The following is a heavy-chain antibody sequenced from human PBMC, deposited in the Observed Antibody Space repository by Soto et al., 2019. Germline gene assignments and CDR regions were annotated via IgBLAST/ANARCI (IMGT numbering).Heavy chain of an antibody. CDR3: AKDLSSVRVVAATVAAFDI. V-gene: IGHV3-23*01. D-gene: IGHD2-15*01. CDR2: ISGSGGST. J-gene: IGHJ3*02. CDR1: GFTFSSYA. Sequence: EVQLLESGGGLVQPGGSLRLSCAASGFTFSSYAMSWVRQAPGKGLEWVSAISGSGGSTYYADSVKGRFTISRDNSKNTLYLQMNSLRAEDTAVYYCAKDLSSVRVVAATVAAFDIWGHGTMVTVSS.